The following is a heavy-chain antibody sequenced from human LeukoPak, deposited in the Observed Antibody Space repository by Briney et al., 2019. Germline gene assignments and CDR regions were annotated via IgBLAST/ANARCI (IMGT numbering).Heavy chain of an antibody. V-gene: IGHV4-38-2*02. CDR3: ARGYGSGSYYGY. J-gene: IGHJ4*02. CDR2: IHNSGQT. D-gene: IGHD3-10*01. CDR1: GYSISSGYY. Sequence: SETLSLTCSVSGYSISSGYYWGWIRQPPGKGLEWIGSIHNSGQTYHNPSLKSRITISLDTSKNQFSLKLNSVTAADTAVYYCARGYGSGSYYGYWGQGTLVTVSS.